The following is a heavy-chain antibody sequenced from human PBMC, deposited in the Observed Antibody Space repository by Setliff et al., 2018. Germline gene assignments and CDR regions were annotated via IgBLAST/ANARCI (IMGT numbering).Heavy chain of an antibody. CDR3: ARRETYYNFWSGYYAY. J-gene: IGHJ4*02. CDR2: VYYSGST. D-gene: IGHD3-3*01. V-gene: IGHV4-39*07. Sequence: SETLSLTCTVSGGSISSSSYYWGWIRQPPGKGLEWIGSVYYSGSTYYNPSLKSRVTISVDTSKNQFSLKLSSVTAADTAVYYCARRETYYNFWSGYYAYWGQGTLVTVSS. CDR1: GGSISSSSYY.